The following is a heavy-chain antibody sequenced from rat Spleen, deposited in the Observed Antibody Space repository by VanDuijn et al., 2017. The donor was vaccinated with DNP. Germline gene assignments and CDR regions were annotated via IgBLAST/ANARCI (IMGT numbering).Heavy chain of an antibody. J-gene: IGHJ2*01. CDR2: ISIKTHNYAT. Sequence: EVQVVESGGGLVQPKGSLKLSCAASGFDFNTYAMSWVRQAPGKGLDWVASISIKTHNYATLYADSVKERFTISRDDSQSMVYLQMNNLKTEDTALYYCTELGAWGQGVMVTVSS. D-gene: IGHD5-1*01. CDR1: GFDFNTYA. CDR3: TELGA. V-gene: IGHV10-4*01.